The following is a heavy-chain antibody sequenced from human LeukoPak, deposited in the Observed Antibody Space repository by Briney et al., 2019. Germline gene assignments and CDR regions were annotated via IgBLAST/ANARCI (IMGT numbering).Heavy chain of an antibody. CDR2: IYTSGST. Sequence: SETLSLTCTVSGGSISSYYWSWIRQPAGKGLEWIGRIYTSGSTNYNPSLKSRVTMSVDTSKNQFSLKLSSVTAADTAVYYCARGGYDSSGYLFFDYWGQGTLVTVSS. J-gene: IGHJ4*02. V-gene: IGHV4-4*07. D-gene: IGHD3-22*01. CDR1: GGSISSYY. CDR3: ARGGYDSSGYLFFDY.